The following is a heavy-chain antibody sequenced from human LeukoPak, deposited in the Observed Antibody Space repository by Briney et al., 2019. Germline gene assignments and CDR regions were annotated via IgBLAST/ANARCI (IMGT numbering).Heavy chain of an antibody. J-gene: IGHJ4*02. D-gene: IGHD3-3*01. CDR3: AKAELGVDTFFDY. Sequence: GGSLRLSCAASGFTFTSYSMNWVRQAPGRGLEWVSYISGSSRTMYYADSVKGRFTISRDNSKRTLFLQMNSLRAEDTAFYYCAKAELGVDTFFDYWGQGTLVTVSS. CDR1: GFTFTSYS. V-gene: IGHV3-48*01. CDR2: ISGSSRTM.